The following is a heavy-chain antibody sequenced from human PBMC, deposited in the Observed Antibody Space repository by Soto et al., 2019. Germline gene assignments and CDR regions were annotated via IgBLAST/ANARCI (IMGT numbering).Heavy chain of an antibody. CDR1: GFTFSSYS. CDR3: ARAKRYDSSGYYAPLYY. V-gene: IGHV3-21*01. J-gene: IGHJ4*02. CDR2: ISSSSSYK. D-gene: IGHD3-22*01. Sequence: EVQLVESGGGLVKPGGSLRLSCAASGFTFSSYSMNWVRQAPGKGLEWVSSISSSSSYKYYADSVKGRFTISRDNAKNSLYLQMNSLRAEDTAVYYCARAKRYDSSGYYAPLYYWGQGTLVTVSS.